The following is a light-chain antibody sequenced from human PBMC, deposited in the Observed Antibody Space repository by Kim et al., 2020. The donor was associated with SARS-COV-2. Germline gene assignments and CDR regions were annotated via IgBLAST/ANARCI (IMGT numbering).Light chain of an antibody. CDR2: GAS. CDR1: QDIGND. CDR3: LQRNSYPFT. J-gene: IGKJ4*01. Sequence: DIQMTQSPSSLSASVGDRVTITCRASQDIGNDLDWYQQKSGKAPKRLIYGASNLQGGVPSRFSGSGSGTEFTLTISSLQPEDFAIYYCLQRNSYPFTFGGGTKVDIK. V-gene: IGKV1-17*01.